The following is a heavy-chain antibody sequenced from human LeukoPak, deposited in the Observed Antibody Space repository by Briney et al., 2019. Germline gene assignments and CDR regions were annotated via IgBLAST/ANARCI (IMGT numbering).Heavy chain of an antibody. CDR1: GGSFSGYY. Sequence: PSETLSLTCAVYGGSFSGYYWSWIRQPPGKGLEWIGEINHSGSTNYNPSLKSRVTISVDTSKNQFSLKLSSVTAADTAVYYCARGPVGNSSSSIDYWGQGTLVTVSS. CDR3: ARGPVGNSSSSIDY. CDR2: INHSGST. J-gene: IGHJ4*02. V-gene: IGHV4-34*01. D-gene: IGHD6-6*01.